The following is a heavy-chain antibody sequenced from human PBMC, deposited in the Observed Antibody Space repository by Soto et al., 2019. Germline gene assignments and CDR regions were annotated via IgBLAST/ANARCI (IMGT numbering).Heavy chain of an antibody. V-gene: IGHV3-9*01. Sequence: AACREKVEVSVVQGSLKETWKGLEWVSGISWDSISIKYAASVRGPFTSSRDNAQKSLYLQMSSLGPEDTAFYYCVKAASGFMRTGAGYFDTWGQGALV. CDR1: REKVEVSV. D-gene: IGHD2-15*01. CDR2: ISWDSISI. J-gene: IGHJ4*02. CDR3: VKAASGFMRTGAGYFDT.